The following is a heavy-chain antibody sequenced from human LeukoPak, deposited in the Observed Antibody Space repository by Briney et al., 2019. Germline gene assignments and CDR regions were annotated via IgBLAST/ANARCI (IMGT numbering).Heavy chain of an antibody. CDR1: GFTFSSYG. J-gene: IGHJ4*02. CDR3: AKVPLSSSGWDREYYFDY. V-gene: IGHV3-30*02. D-gene: IGHD6-19*01. CDR2: IRSDSSNK. Sequence: GGSLRLSCAASGFTFSSYGMHWVRQAPGKGPEWVAFIRSDSSNKYYADSVKGRFTISRDNSKNTLYLQMYSLRAEDTAVYYCAKVPLSSSGWDREYYFDYWGQGTLVTVSS.